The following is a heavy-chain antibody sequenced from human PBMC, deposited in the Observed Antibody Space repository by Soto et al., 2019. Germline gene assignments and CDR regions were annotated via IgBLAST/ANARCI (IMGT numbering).Heavy chain of an antibody. D-gene: IGHD4-4*01. CDR1: GGSISSSSYY. CDR3: ARHSNRNYGLYYFDY. J-gene: IGHJ4*02. CDR2: IYYSGST. Sequence: SETLSLTCTVSGGSISSSSYYWGWIRQSPGKGLEWIGYIYYSGSTKYKPSLKSRVTISVDTSKNQFSLKVSSATAADTAVYYCARHSNRNYGLYYFDYWGLGALVTVSS. V-gene: IGHV4-61*05.